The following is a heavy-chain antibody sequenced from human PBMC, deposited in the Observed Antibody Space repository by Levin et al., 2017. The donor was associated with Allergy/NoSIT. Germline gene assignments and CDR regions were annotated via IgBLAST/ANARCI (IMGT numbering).Heavy chain of an antibody. V-gene: IGHV3-11*01. J-gene: IGHJ6*03. CDR2: ITNSDGTM. CDR3: ARDRGLLTFGSFYMDV. CDR1: GFTFSDYY. Sequence: GESLKISCAASGFTFSDYYMSWFRQAPGKGLEWISYITNSDGTMYHASSVKGRFTISRDNAKNSLYLQMNSLRAEDTAVYYCARDRGLLTFGSFYMDVWGKGTTVTVSS. D-gene: IGHD1-26*01.